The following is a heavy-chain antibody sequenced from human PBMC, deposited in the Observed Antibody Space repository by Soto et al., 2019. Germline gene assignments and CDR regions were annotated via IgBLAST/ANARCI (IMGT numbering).Heavy chain of an antibody. D-gene: IGHD2-15*01. V-gene: IGHV3-21*01. J-gene: IGHJ4*02. CDR3: ASATVVAATFDF. CDR1: GFAFRSYN. CDR2: ISSGSSNI. Sequence: EVQLVKSGGGLVKPGGSLTLSCAASGFAFRSYNMNWVRQAPGKGLEWVASISSGSSNIYYADSVKGPFTISRDNAKNSLFLQMDSLRAEDSAVYYCASATVVAATFDFWGQGTLVTVSS.